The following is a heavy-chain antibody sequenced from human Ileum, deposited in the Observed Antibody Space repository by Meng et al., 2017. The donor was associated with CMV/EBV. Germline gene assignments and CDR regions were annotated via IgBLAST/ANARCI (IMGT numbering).Heavy chain of an antibody. J-gene: IGHJ5*02. Sequence: SETLSLTCTVSGGSISSGGYYWSWIRQPPGKGLEWIGYRYYSETPYYSHSLRGRVIISADTAKNHFSLSLTSVTAADTAVYFCATTIHPVALLNYFDPWGQGTLVTVSS. CDR1: GGSISSGGYY. D-gene: IGHD5-12*01. CDR2: RYYSETP. V-gene: IGHV4-61*03. CDR3: ATTIHPVALLNYFDP.